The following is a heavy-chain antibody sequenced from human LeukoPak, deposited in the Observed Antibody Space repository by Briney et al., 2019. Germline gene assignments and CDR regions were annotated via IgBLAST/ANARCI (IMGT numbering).Heavy chain of an antibody. CDR1: GGTSSSYA. Sequence: ASVTVSCTASGGTSSSYAISWVRQAPGQGLEWMGGIIPIFGTANYAQKFQGRVTITADESTSTAYMELSSLRSEDTAVYYCAAPVGSRDWFDPWGQGTLVTVSS. D-gene: IGHD3-10*01. J-gene: IGHJ5*02. V-gene: IGHV1-69*13. CDR2: IIPIFGTA. CDR3: AAPVGSRDWFDP.